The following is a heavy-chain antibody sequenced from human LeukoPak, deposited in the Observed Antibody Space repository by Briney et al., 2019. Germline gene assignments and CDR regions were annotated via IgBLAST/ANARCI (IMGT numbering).Heavy chain of an antibody. CDR1: GYTFTGYY. J-gene: IGHJ3*02. Sequence: ASVKVSCKASGYTFTGYYMHWVRQAPGQGLEWMGWINPNSGGTNYAQKFQGRVTMTRDTSISTVYMELSRLRSDDTAVYYCARGRTHRYNWNSRKSDAFDIWGQGTMVTVSS. CDR2: INPNSGGT. D-gene: IGHD1-1*01. V-gene: IGHV1-2*02. CDR3: ARGRTHRYNWNSRKSDAFDI.